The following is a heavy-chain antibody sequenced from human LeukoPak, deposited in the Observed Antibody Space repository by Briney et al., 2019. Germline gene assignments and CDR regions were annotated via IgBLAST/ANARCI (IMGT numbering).Heavy chain of an antibody. J-gene: IGHJ3*02. D-gene: IGHD4-11*01. CDR3: ASLSTVTTPIGVYI. CDR2: INHSGST. Sequence: PSETLSLTCAVYGGSFSGYYWSWIRQPPGKGLEWIGEINHSGSTNYNPSLKSRVTISVDTSKNQFSLKLSSVTAADTAVYYCASLSTVTTPIGVYIWGQGTMVTVSP. V-gene: IGHV4-34*01. CDR1: GGSFSGYY.